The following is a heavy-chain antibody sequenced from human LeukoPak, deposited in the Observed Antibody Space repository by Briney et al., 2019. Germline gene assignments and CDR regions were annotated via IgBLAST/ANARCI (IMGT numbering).Heavy chain of an antibody. J-gene: IGHJ3*02. Sequence: ASVKVSCKASGGTFSSYAISWVRQAPGQGLEWMGGIIPIFGTANYAQKFQGRVTITADESTSTAYMELSSLRSEDTAVYYCARDSSSLSFRGAFDIWGQGTMVTVSS. CDR3: ARDSSSLSFRGAFDI. CDR1: GGTFSSYA. D-gene: IGHD6-13*01. CDR2: IIPIFGTA. V-gene: IGHV1-69*13.